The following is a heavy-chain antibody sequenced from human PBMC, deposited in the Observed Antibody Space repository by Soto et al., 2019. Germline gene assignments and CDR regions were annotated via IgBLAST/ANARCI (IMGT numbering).Heavy chain of an antibody. V-gene: IGHV1-3*04. CDR2: INTGNGNT. J-gene: IGHJ5*02. CDR3: ANARFDP. CDR1: GNTFTSYL. Sequence: GASVKVSCKASGNTFTSYLMHWVRQAPGQRPEWMGWINTGNGNTKYSQKLQGRVTIARDTSASTIYMELSSLRSEDTAVYYCANARFDPWGQGTLVTVSS.